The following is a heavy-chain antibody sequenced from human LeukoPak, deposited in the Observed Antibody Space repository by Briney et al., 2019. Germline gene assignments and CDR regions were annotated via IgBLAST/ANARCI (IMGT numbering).Heavy chain of an antibody. V-gene: IGHV1-18*01. Sequence: VASVKVSCKASGYTFTSYGISWVRQAPGQGLEWMGWISAYNGNTNYAQKLQGRFTMTTDTSTSTAYMELRSLRSDDTAVYYCARAVDLAVAVTGFDYWGQGTLVTVST. CDR1: GYTFTSYG. D-gene: IGHD6-19*01. J-gene: IGHJ4*02. CDR3: ARAVDLAVAVTGFDY. CDR2: ISAYNGNT.